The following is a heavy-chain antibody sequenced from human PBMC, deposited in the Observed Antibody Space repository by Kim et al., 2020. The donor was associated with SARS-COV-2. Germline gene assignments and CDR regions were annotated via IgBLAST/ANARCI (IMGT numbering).Heavy chain of an antibody. Sequence: SETLSLTCTVSGGSMSSYYWSWIRQPPGKGLEWIGYNYYSGSTNYNPSLKSRVTISVDTSKNQFSLKLSSVTAADTAVYYCARDSSGGSGSYDYWGQGTLVTVSS. D-gene: IGHD3-10*01. CDR1: GGSMSSYY. CDR3: ARDSSGGSGSYDY. J-gene: IGHJ4*02. V-gene: IGHV4-59*01. CDR2: NYYSGST.